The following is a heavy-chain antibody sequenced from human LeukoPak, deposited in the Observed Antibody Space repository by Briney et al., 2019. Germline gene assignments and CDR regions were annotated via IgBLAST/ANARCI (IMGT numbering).Heavy chain of an antibody. D-gene: IGHD1-26*01. CDR2: IIPILTEI. Sequence: SVKVSCKASEGTFSTYDINWVRLAPGQGLEWMGKIIPILTEIKYAQKFQGRVTISADKYTGTAYMELRRLRSDDTAVYYCARGPLVGATTAVGYWGQGTLVTVSS. J-gene: IGHJ4*02. CDR1: EGTFSTYD. CDR3: ARGPLVGATTAVGY. V-gene: IGHV1-69*04.